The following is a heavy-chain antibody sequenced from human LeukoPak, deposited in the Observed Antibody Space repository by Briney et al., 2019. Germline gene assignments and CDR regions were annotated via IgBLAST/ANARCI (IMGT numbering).Heavy chain of an antibody. Sequence: GGSLRLSCAASGFTFSSYVMHWVRQAPGKGLEWVAIISYDGSNEYYADSVKGRFTISRDNSKNTLYLQMNSLRAEDTAVYYCAKEQYSSFLNYYYMDVWGKGTTVTVSS. J-gene: IGHJ6*03. CDR2: ISYDGSNE. V-gene: IGHV3-30*04. CDR1: GFTFSSYV. D-gene: IGHD6-6*01. CDR3: AKEQYSSFLNYYYMDV.